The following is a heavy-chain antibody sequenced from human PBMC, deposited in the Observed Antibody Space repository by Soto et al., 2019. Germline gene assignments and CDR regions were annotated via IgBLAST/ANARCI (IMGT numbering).Heavy chain of an antibody. Sequence: TLSLTCAVSGGSISSGGYSWSWIRQPPGKGPEWIGYIYHSGVTYYNPSLKSRVTISLDTSKNQFSLKLNSVTAAATAVYYCARDGREASGVDVWGQGTKVTVSS. CDR1: GGSISSGGYS. D-gene: IGHD1-26*01. J-gene: IGHJ6*02. CDR2: IYHSGVT. CDR3: ARDGREASGVDV. V-gene: IGHV4-30-2*01.